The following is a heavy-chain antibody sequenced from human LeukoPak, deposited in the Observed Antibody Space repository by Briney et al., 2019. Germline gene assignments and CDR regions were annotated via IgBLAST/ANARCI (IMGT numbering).Heavy chain of an antibody. D-gene: IGHD3-16*01. V-gene: IGHV4-61*02. J-gene: IGHJ4*02. CDR1: GGSISSGSYY. Sequence: PSETLSLTCTVSGGSISSGSYYWSWIRQPAGKGLEWIGRIYTSGSTNYNPSLKSRVTISVDTSKNQFPLKLSSVTAADTAVYYCARSPWGDYIDYWGQGTLVTVSS. CDR3: ARSPWGDYIDY. CDR2: IYTSGST.